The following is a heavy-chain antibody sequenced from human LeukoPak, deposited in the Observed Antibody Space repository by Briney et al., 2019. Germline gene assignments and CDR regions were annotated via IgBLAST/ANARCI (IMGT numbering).Heavy chain of an antibody. CDR1: GFTSSSYS. D-gene: IGHD3-22*01. CDR3: AKGPYYYDSSGYYNEYFQH. Sequence: GGSLRLSCAASGFTSSSYSMNWVRQAPGKGLEWVSYISSSSSTIYYADSVKGRFTISRDNAKNSLYQQMNSLRAEDTAVYYCAKGPYYYDSSGYYNEYFQHWGQGTLVTVSS. CDR2: ISSSSSTI. J-gene: IGHJ1*01. V-gene: IGHV3-48*01.